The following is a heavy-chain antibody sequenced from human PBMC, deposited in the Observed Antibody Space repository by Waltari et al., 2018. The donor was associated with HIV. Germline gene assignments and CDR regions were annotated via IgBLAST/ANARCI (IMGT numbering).Heavy chain of an antibody. J-gene: IGHJ4*02. CDR2: TWNDGTNK. D-gene: IGHD6-13*01. V-gene: IGHV3-33*01. CDR1: GFTFSTYG. Sequence: QVQLVESGGGVVQPGRSLRLSCAASGFTFSTYGMHWVRQAPGKGLEWVAGTWNDGTNKYYADSVKGRFTISSDNSKKTLYLQMNSLRAEDAAVYYCARDNQAADGGLDCWGQGTLVTVSS. CDR3: ARDNQAADGGLDC.